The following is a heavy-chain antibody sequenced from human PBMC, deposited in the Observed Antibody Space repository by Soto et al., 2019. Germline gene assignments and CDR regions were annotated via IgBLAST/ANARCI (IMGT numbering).Heavy chain of an antibody. V-gene: IGHV4-34*01. CDR3: ARHGLGRAFDI. J-gene: IGHJ3*02. D-gene: IGHD2-8*01. CDR1: GGSFSGFY. CDR2: IKHSGST. Sequence: QVQLQQWGAGLLKPSVTLSLTCAVYGGSFSGFYWSWIRQPPGKGLEWIGEIKHSGSTINNLSRKSRVTMSADTSKNQFSLRLSSVTAADTAVYYCARHGLGRAFDIWGQGTVVTVS.